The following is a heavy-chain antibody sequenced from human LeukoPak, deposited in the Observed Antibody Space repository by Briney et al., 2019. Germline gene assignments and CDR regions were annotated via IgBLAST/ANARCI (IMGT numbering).Heavy chain of an antibody. J-gene: IGHJ4*02. Sequence: PSETLSLTCAVYGGSFSGYYWSWIRQPPGKGLEWIGYIYYSGSTNYNPSLKSRVTISVDTSKNQFSLKLSSVTAADTAVYYCAARGVDYWGQGTLVTVSS. D-gene: IGHD3-10*01. CDR2: IYYSGST. CDR3: AARGVDY. V-gene: IGHV4-59*12. CDR1: GGSFSGYY.